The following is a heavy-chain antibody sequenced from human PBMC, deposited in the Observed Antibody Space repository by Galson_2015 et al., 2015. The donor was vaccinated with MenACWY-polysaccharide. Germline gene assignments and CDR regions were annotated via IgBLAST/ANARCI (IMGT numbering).Heavy chain of an antibody. V-gene: IGHV3-48*01. D-gene: IGHD6-19*01. J-gene: IGHJ4*02. CDR1: GFTFSSYS. CDR2: ISSSSNTI. CDR3: ARAGWPNRDY. Sequence: SLRLSCAASGFTFSSYSMNWVRQAPGKGLEWVSYISSSSNTIYYADSVKGRFTISRDNAKNSLYLQMNSLRAEDTAVYYCARAGWPNRDYWGQGTLVTVSS.